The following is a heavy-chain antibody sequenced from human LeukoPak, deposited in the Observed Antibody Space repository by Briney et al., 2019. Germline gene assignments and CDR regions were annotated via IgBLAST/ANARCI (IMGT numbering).Heavy chain of an antibody. J-gene: IGHJ4*02. D-gene: IGHD4-11*01. Sequence: GESLKISCKSSGYSYTSYWIGWVRQMPGKGLEWMGIIYPGDSDTRYSPSFQGQVTISADKSFTTAYLQWRSLKASDTGMYYCARRGYSNYVPFDYWGQGTLVTVSS. CDR2: IYPGDSDT. CDR3: ARRGYSNYVPFDY. CDR1: GYSYTSYW. V-gene: IGHV5-51*01.